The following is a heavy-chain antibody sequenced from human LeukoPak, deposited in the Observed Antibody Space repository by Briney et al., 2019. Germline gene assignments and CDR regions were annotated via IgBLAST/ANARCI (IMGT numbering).Heavy chain of an antibody. CDR3: ARLIAVAGTWFWFDP. Sequence: SETLSLTCTVSGGSISSYYWSWIRQPPGKGLEWIGYIYYSGSTNYNPSLKSRVTISVDTSKNQFSLKLSSVTAADTAVYYCARLIAVAGTWFWFDPWGQGTLVTVSS. CDR2: IYYSGST. D-gene: IGHD6-19*01. V-gene: IGHV4-59*01. CDR1: GGSISSYY. J-gene: IGHJ5*02.